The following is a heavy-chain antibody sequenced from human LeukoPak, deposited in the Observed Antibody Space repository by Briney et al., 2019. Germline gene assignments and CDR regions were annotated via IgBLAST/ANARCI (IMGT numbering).Heavy chain of an antibody. Sequence: SETLSLTCTVSGGSISSYYWSWMRQPPGKELEWIGNIHYSESTNFNPSLKSRVAIAVDTSKNQFSLSMRSVTAADTAVYYCARVSAAGMEFHYGMDVWGQGTTVFVSS. CDR3: ARVSAAGMEFHYGMDV. CDR1: GGSISSYY. CDR2: IHYSEST. V-gene: IGHV4-59*01. J-gene: IGHJ6*02. D-gene: IGHD6-13*01.